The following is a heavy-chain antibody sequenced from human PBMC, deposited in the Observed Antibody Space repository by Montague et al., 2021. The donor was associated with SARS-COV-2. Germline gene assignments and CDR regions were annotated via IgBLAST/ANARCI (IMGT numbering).Heavy chain of an antibody. D-gene: IGHD6-6*01. CDR3: ARVRGAALYFGKVGYYGMVV. V-gene: IGHV4-61*02. J-gene: IGHJ6*02. CDR2: VYPSGNN. Sequence: TLSLTCTVYGASVSTGHHYWSWIRQPAGKGLEWIGRVYPSGNNNYNPSFKSRVSISVDTSKNQISLKLSSVTAADTAVYYCARVRGAALYFGKVGYYGMVVWGQGTTVTVSS. CDR1: GASVSTGHHY.